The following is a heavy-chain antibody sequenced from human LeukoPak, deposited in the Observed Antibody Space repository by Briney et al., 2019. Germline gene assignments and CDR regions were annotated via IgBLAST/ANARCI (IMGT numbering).Heavy chain of an antibody. V-gene: IGHV4-30-4*01. CDR3: ARQIYGDLYYFDY. D-gene: IGHD4-17*01. CDR2: IYYSGSS. CDR1: GGSISSGDYY. J-gene: IGHJ4*02. Sequence: NPSETLSLTCTVSGGSISSGDYYWSWIRQPPGKGLEWIGYIYYSGSSYYIPSLKSRVTMSVDTSKNQFSLRLSSVTAADTAVYYCARQIYGDLYYFDYWGQGTLVTVSS.